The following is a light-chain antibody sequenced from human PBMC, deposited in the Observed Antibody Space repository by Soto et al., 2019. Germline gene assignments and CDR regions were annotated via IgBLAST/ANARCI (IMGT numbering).Light chain of an antibody. V-gene: IGKV1-5*03. CDR2: KAS. Sequence: DIQMTQSPSTLSASIGDGVTIACRASQSISSWLAWYQQKPGKAPKLLIHKASNLESGVPSRFSGSGSGTEFTLTISSLQPDDIATYFCQQYILHRAFGQGTIVDI. CDR3: QQYILHRA. CDR1: QSISSW. J-gene: IGKJ1*01.